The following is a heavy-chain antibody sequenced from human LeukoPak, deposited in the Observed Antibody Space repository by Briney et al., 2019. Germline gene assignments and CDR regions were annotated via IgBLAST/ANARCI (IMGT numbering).Heavy chain of an antibody. CDR3: AKDDLMDSVSTVRNWFDT. Sequence: GGSLRLSCAASGFTFANYALTWVRQAPGKGLERVSTVSGGGGVTYYAGSVKGRFTISRDNSKNTLYLQMNRLRAEDTALYYCAKDDLMDSVSTVRNWFDTWGQGTLVTVSS. CDR1: GFTFANYA. V-gene: IGHV3-23*01. D-gene: IGHD5/OR15-5a*01. CDR2: VSGGGGVT. J-gene: IGHJ5*02.